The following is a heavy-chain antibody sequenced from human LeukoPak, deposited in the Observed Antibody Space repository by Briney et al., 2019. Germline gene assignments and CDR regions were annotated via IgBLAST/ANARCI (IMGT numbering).Heavy chain of an antibody. CDR1: GFTFSNYW. Sequence: PGRSLRLSCAAPGFTFSNYWMSWVRQAPGKGLEWVANVKEDGSEKYYVDSVKGRFTISRDNAKKLLYLQMNSLRAEDTAVYYCAGDAGDSGSDGRTVTRPFQHWGQGTLVTVSS. CDR3: AGDAGDSGSDGRTVTRPFQH. CDR2: VKEDGSEK. J-gene: IGHJ1*01. V-gene: IGHV3-7*01. D-gene: IGHD2-15*01.